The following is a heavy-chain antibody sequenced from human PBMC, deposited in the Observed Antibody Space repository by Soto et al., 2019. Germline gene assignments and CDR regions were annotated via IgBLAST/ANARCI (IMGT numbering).Heavy chain of an antibody. V-gene: IGHV5-51*01. CDR3: ARQHPLNSHACYV. Sequence: GESLKISCEVSGDSFPSFWIGWVRQMPGKGLEWMGSIYPRDSDIRYSPSLQGQVTISADKSISTAYLQWSSLKASDTAMYYCARQHPLNSHACYVWGQGTLVTVSS. D-gene: IGHD3-16*01. CDR2: IYPRDSDI. CDR1: GDSFPSFW. J-gene: IGHJ4*02.